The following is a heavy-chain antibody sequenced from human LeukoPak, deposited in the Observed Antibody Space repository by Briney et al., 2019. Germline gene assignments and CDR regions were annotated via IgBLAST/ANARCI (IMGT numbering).Heavy chain of an antibody. V-gene: IGHV4-39*01. CDR2: MYHNGST. Sequence: SETLSLTCTVSGGSISSSGYYWGWIRQPPGKGLEWIGSMYHNGSTYYSPSLKSRVTISVDTSKNQFSLKLTSATAADTAVYYCARHPSGRMWLQQGGWFDPWGQGTLVTVSS. CDR1: GGSISSSGYY. D-gene: IGHD5-24*01. J-gene: IGHJ5*02. CDR3: ARHPSGRMWLQQGGWFDP.